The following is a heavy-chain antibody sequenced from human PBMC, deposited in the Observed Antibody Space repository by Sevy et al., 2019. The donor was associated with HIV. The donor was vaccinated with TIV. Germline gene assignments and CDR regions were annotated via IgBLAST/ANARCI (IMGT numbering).Heavy chain of an antibody. J-gene: IGHJ4*02. CDR3: ARDLDDNSGYYYGAIDY. Sequence: GGSLRLPCAASGFTFSSYEMNWVRQAPGKGLEWVSYISSDGTTIYYADSVKGRFTISRDNAQNSVSLQMNSLRAEDTAVYYCARDLDDNSGYYYGAIDYWGQGTLVTVSS. CDR1: GFTFSSYE. CDR2: ISSDGTTI. D-gene: IGHD3-22*01. V-gene: IGHV3-48*03.